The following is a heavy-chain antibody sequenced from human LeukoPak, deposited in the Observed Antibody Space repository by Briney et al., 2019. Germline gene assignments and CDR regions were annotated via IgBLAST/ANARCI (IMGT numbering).Heavy chain of an antibody. CDR2: IYYSGST. D-gene: IGHD3-10*01. CDR3: ARDSPAGSGPIISIAFDI. Sequence: SQTLSLTCTVSGGSISSGGYYWSWIRQHPGKGLEWIGYIYYSGSTYYNPSLKSRVTISVDTSKNQFSLKLSSVTAADTAVYYCARDSPAGSGPIISIAFDIWGQGIMVTVSS. CDR1: GGSISSGGYY. J-gene: IGHJ3*02. V-gene: IGHV4-31*03.